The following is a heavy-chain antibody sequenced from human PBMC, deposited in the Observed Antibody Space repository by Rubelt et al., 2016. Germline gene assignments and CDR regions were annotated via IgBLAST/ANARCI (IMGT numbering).Heavy chain of an antibody. J-gene: IGHJ4*02. CDR3: VVGAPADY. CDR1: GYTFTSYG. V-gene: IGHV1-18*01. Sequence: QVQLVQSGAEVKKPGASVKVSCKASGYTFTSYGISWVRQAPGQGLEWMGWISAYNGNTNYAQKLQGTVSMTPDPATSPASMERRCLRSDAAAVYYCVVGAPADYWGQGTLVSVSS. CDR2: ISAYNGNT. D-gene: IGHD3-10*01.